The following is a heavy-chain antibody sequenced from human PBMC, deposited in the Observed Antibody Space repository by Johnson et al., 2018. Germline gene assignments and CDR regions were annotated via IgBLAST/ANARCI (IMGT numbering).Heavy chain of an antibody. CDR1: GLTFSSYW. D-gene: IGHD3-3*01. Sequence: VQLVESGGGVVQXGRSXRLXCAASGLTFSSYWMHWVRQAPGKGLLWVSRINSDGSSTRYADSVKGRCTISRDNAKNTLYLQMNSLRAEDTAVYYCATGFWFLDGVDVWGQGTTVTVSS. V-gene: IGHV3-74*02. J-gene: IGHJ6*02. CDR3: ATGFWFLDGVDV. CDR2: INSDGSST.